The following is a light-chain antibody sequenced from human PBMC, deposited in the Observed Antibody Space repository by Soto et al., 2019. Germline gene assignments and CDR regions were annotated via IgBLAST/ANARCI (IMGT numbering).Light chain of an antibody. J-gene: IGLJ7*01. CDR1: SNDVGGYNL. CDR3: CSHVGGSSPQWV. V-gene: IGLV2-23*02. Sequence: QSALTQPASVSGSPGQSITISCTGTSNDVGGYNLVSWFQQHPGKAPKHMISEVNKRPSGVSNRFSGSKSANTASLTISGLQAEDEADYYCCSHVGGSSPQWVFGGGTQLTVL. CDR2: EVN.